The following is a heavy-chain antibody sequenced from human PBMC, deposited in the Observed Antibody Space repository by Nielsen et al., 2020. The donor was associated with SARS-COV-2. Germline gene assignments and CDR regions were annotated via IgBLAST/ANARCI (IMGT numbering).Heavy chain of an antibody. CDR1: GFTFSSYA. V-gene: IGHV3-23*01. CDR3: ARDHGYDSRGSYGMDV. J-gene: IGHJ6*02. D-gene: IGHD3-22*01. CDR2: ISGSGGST. Sequence: GGSLRLSCAASGFTFSSYAMSWVRQAPGKGLEWVSAISGSGGSTYYADSVKGRFTISRDNSKNTLYLQMNSLRAGDTAVYYCARDHGYDSRGSYGMDVWGQGTTVTVSS.